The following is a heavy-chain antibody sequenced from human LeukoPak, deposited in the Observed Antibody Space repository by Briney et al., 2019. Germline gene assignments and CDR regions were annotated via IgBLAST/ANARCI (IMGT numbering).Heavy chain of an antibody. V-gene: IGHV3-48*04. CDR3: TRDGGVTLVRGVIILDYYYYYMDV. CDR2: ISSSSNTI. CDR1: GFTFTTYA. J-gene: IGHJ6*03. D-gene: IGHD3-10*01. Sequence: PGGSLRLSCAASGFTFTTYAMNWVRQAPGRGLEWVSYISSSSNTIYYADSVKGRFTISRDNAKNSLYLQMNSLRAEDTAVYYCTRDGGVTLVRGVIILDYYYYYMDVWGKGTTVTVSS.